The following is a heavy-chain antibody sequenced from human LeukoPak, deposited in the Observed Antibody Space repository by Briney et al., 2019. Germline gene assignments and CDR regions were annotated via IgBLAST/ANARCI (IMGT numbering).Heavy chain of an antibody. CDR2: LYYSAIT. CDR3: AREGGSGYSDY. D-gene: IGHD3-3*01. V-gene: IGHV4-59*12. Sequence: SETLSLTCTVSGGSISSYYWSWVRQPPGHGLDWIGYLYYSAITNQHPSPKTRVTISVDTSKNQFSLKLSSVTAADTAVYYCAREGGSGYSDYWGQGTLVTVSS. J-gene: IGHJ4*02. CDR1: GGSISSYY.